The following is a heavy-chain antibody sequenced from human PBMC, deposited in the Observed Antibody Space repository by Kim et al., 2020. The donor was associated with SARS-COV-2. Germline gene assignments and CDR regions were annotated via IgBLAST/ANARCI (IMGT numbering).Heavy chain of an antibody. CDR1: GAPIIHYY. CDR2: IHYSGRS. Sequence: SETLSLTCTVSGAPIIHYYWSWIRQSPGKGLEWIGYIHYSGRSNYSPSLDARVTMSMDTSKNQFSLKLTSMTAADTALYYCLRDVATWGFDYLVQGLLVT. J-gene: IGHJ4*02. CDR3: LRDVATWGFDY. D-gene: IGHD7-27*01. V-gene: IGHV4-59*01.